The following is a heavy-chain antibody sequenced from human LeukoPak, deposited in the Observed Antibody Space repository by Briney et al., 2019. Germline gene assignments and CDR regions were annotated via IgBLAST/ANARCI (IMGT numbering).Heavy chain of an antibody. CDR1: GFTFSSYS. CDR3: ARGTPPSSSCYDY. Sequence: GSLRLSCAASGFTFSSYSMNWVRQAPGKGLEWIGSMYYSGSTYYNPSLKSRVTISIDTSKNQFSLKLNSVTAADTAVYYCARGTPPSSSCYDYWGQGTLVTVSS. D-gene: IGHD6-13*01. CDR2: MYYSGST. J-gene: IGHJ4*02. V-gene: IGHV4-39*07.